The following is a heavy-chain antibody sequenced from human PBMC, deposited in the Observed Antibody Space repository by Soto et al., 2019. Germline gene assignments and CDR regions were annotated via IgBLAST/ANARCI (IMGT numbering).Heavy chain of an antibody. V-gene: IGHV6-1*01. CDR3: ARFHPDRSDAFDI. J-gene: IGHJ3*02. Sequence: SQTLSLTCDIYGESVSSISSAWNWIRQSPSRGLEWLGRTYYRSKWYNDYAVSVKSRLTINPETSKNQFSLQLNSVTPEDTALYYGARFHPDRSDAFDIWGQGTMVTVSS. CDR2: TYYRSKWYN. CDR1: GESVSSISSA.